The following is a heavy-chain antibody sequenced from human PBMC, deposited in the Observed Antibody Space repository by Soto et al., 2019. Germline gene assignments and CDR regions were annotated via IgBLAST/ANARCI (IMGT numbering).Heavy chain of an antibody. V-gene: IGHV3-21*01. D-gene: IGHD3-10*01. CDR1: GFTFSSYT. J-gene: IGHJ6*02. Sequence: EVQLVESGGGLVKPGGSLRLSCAASGFTFSSYTMHWVRQAPGKGLEWVSSISSSNSHIYYLDSVKGRFTISRDNGKNALYLQMNSLRVDDMAVYYCARDRGLVYGIPTYAMDVWGQGTTVTVSS. CDR3: ARDRGLVYGIPTYAMDV. CDR2: ISSSNSHI.